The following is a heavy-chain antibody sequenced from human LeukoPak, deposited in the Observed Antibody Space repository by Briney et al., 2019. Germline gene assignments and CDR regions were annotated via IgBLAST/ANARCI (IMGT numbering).Heavy chain of an antibody. Sequence: SGGSLRLSCAASGFTFSSYSMNWVRQAPGKGLEWVSSISSSSSYIYYADSVKGRFTISRDNAKNSLYLQMNSLRAEDTALYYCARDSGGSYYGHGFDPWGQGTLVTVSS. CDR2: ISSSSSYI. V-gene: IGHV3-21*04. CDR1: GFTFSSYS. CDR3: ARDSGGSYYGHGFDP. D-gene: IGHD1-26*01. J-gene: IGHJ5*02.